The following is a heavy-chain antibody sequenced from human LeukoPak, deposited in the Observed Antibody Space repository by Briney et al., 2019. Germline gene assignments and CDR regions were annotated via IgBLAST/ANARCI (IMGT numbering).Heavy chain of an antibody. J-gene: IGHJ4*02. Sequence: QPGGSLRLSCAASGFTFSSYAMSWVRQAPGKGLEWVSAISGSGGSTYYADSVKGRFTISRNNSKNTLYLQMNSLRAEDTAVYYCAKDYGYSYGLGFDYWGQGTLVTVSS. CDR3: AKDYGYSYGLGFDY. V-gene: IGHV3-23*01. D-gene: IGHD5-18*01. CDR2: ISGSGGST. CDR1: GFTFSSYA.